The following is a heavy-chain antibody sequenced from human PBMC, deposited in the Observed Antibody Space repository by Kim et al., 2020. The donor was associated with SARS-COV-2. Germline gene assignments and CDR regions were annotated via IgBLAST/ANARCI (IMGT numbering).Heavy chain of an antibody. D-gene: IGHD3-16*01. V-gene: IGHV4-39*01. CDR2: VHSGGTT. J-gene: IGHJ4*02. CDR1: GDSVSSTAYF. Sequence: SETLSLTCTVSGDSVSSTAYFWVWIRQPPGKGLEWIGSVHSGGTTSYNPSLRSRLTISMDTSKNRFSLNLMSVTAADTAVYYCATRILASRGGWGQGTLVTVSS. CDR3: ATRILASRGG.